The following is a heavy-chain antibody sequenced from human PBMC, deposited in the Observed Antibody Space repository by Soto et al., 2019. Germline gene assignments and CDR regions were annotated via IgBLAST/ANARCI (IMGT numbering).Heavy chain of an antibody. Sequence: GGSLRLSCAASGFIFSSFAMSWVRQAPGKGLEWVSTISNNGGSTYSADSVKGRFTISRDNSKNTLYLQMDSLRPEDTAVYYCAKEIAVAGDLDYWGHGTLVTVSS. J-gene: IGHJ4*01. CDR1: GFIFSSFA. CDR3: AKEIAVAGDLDY. CDR2: ISNNGGST. D-gene: IGHD6-19*01. V-gene: IGHV3-23*01.